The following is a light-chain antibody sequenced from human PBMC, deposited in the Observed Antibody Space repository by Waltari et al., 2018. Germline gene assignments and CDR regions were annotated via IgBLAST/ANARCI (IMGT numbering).Light chain of an antibody. Sequence: QSALTQPRSVSGSPGQSVTISCTGTSNDVGGYNSVSWYQQHPDKAPKLMIFDFSNRPSGVPDRFSGSKSGNTASLTISGLQAEDEADYYCCSYAGTYTFWVFGGGTKLTVL. CDR3: CSYAGTYTFWV. CDR1: SNDVGGYNS. V-gene: IGLV2-11*01. J-gene: IGLJ3*02. CDR2: DFS.